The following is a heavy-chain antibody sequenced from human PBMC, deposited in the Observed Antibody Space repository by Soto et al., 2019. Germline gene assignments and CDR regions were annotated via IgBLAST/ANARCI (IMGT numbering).Heavy chain of an antibody. D-gene: IGHD1-1*01. CDR1: GGSMGGYY. V-gene: IGHV4-59*12. CDR2: FYYSGGA. J-gene: IGHJ5*02. CDR3: ARIPVWPNENHGWFDA. Sequence: SETLSLTCTVSGGSMGGYYWSWMRQPPGERPEWIGHFYYSGGANYNPSLRSRVTISGVMSKNQISLSLRSMTAADTAFYYCARIPVWPNENHGWFDAWAQGALVTVSS.